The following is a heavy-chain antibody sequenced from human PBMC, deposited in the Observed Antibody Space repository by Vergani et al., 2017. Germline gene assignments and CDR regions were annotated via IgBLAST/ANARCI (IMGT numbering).Heavy chain of an antibody. V-gene: IGHV3-23*01. CDR1: GFTFSSYA. CDR3: AREPKSPTLGWFDP. CDR2: ISGSGGST. J-gene: IGHJ5*02. Sequence: EVQLLESGGGLVQPGGSLRLSCAASGFTFSSYAMSWVRQAPGKGLEWVSAISGSGGSTYYADSVKGRFTISRDNAKNSLYLQMNSLRAEDTAVYYCAREPKSPTLGWFDPWGQGTLVTVSS.